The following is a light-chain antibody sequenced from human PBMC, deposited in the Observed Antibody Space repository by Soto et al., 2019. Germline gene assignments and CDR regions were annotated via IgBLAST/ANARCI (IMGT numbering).Light chain of an antibody. J-gene: IGLJ1*01. CDR3: SSYSSSSTLCV. V-gene: IGLV2-14*01. CDR1: SSEVGGYNY. Sequence: QSALAQPASVSGSPGQSITISCTGTSSEVGGYNYVSWCQHHPGKAPKLIIYEVSNRPSGVSNRFSGSKSGNTASLTISGLQAEDEADYYCSSYSSSSTLCVFGTGTKVTVL. CDR2: EVS.